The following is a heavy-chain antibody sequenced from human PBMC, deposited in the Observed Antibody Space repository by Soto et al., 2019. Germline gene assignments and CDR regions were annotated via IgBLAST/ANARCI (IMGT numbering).Heavy chain of an antibody. CDR3: ASYSGSYFPVGHDR. CDR2: IKQDGSEI. CDR1: GFMFSSYW. J-gene: IGHJ5*02. Sequence: VHLVESGGGFVEPGGSLRLSCEASGFMFSSYWMSWVRQAPGEGLEWVANIKQDGSEIHYLETVEGRFTIFRDNARRSLYLQMNSLRAEDTAVYFWASYSGSYFPVGHDRWGQGTLVVVSS. V-gene: IGHV3-7*01. D-gene: IGHD3-10*01.